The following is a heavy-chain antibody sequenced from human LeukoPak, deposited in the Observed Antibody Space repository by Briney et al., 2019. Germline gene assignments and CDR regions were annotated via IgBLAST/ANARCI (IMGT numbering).Heavy chain of an antibody. J-gene: IGHJ4*02. CDR1: GGSISSSNW. Sequence: PSETLSLTCAVSGGSISSSNWWSWVRQPPKKGLEWIGEIYHSGSTNYSPPLKSRVTISLDKSKNQFSLRLSSVTAADTAVYYCAGDSAGGSSWHFDYWGQGTLVTVSS. CDR2: IYHSGST. V-gene: IGHV4-4*02. CDR3: AGDSAGGSSWHFDY. D-gene: IGHD6-13*01.